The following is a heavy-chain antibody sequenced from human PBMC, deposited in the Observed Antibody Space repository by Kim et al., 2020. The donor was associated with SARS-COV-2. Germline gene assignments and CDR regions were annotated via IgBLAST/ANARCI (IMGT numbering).Heavy chain of an antibody. V-gene: IGHV1-2*02. J-gene: IGHJ6*02. CDR3: ARDLIQWFGELLSSYGMDV. Sequence: ASVKVSCKASGYTFTGYYMHWVRQAPGQGLEGMGWINPNSGGTNYAQKFQGRGTMTRDTSISTAYMELSRLRSDDTAVYYFARDLIQWFGELLSSYGMDVWGQGTTVTVSS. D-gene: IGHD3-10*01. CDR2: INPNSGGT. CDR1: GYTFTGYY.